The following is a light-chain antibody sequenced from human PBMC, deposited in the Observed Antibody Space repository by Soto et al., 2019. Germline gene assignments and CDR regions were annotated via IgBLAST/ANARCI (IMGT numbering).Light chain of an antibody. CDR1: QSVSSN. CDR3: HQYNGWPRT. CDR2: DAS. V-gene: IGKV3-15*01. J-gene: IGKJ1*01. Sequence: EIVMTQSPGTLSVSPVERATLSCRASQSVSSNLAWYQQKPGQAPRLLISDASTRATGIPARYSGSGSGTEFTLTISSLQSEDFAVYYCHQYNGWPRTFGQGTKVDIK.